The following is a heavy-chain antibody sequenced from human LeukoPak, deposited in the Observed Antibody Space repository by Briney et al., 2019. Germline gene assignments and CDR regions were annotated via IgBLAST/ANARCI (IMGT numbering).Heavy chain of an antibody. J-gene: IGHJ6*02. V-gene: IGHV3-53*04. Sequence: GGSLRLSCAASGFTVSSNYMSWVRQAPGKGLEWVSVIYSAGGTYYTDSVKGRFTISRHSSKNTLYLQMNSLRGEDTAVYYCARFLGRITISGVVPYGMDVWGQGTTVTVSS. CDR2: IYSAGGT. CDR1: GFTVSSNY. CDR3: ARFLGRITISGVVPYGMDV. D-gene: IGHD3-3*01.